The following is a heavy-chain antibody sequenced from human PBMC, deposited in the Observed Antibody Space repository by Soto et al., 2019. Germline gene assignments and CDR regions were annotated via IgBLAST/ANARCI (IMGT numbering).Heavy chain of an antibody. CDR3: ARGGAMGVDY. Sequence: PALSLRLSCTASGFTFNTHLMHWVRQAPGKGLVWVSRIYFDGITTNYADSVKGRLTVSRDNAKNTVYLHVNTLRDEDTAVYYCARGGAMGVDYWGQGTLVTVSS. V-gene: IGHV3-74*01. D-gene: IGHD1-26*01. CDR2: IYFDGITT. CDR1: GFTFNTHL. J-gene: IGHJ4*02.